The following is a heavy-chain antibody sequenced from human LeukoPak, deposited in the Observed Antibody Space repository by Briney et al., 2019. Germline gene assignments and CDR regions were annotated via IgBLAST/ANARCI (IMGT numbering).Heavy chain of an antibody. CDR3: AKSKGTTGTTGVDY. Sequence: GGSLRLSCAASGFTFSSYSMHWVRQAPGKGLEWVAVISYDGSNKYYAGSVKGRFTISRDNSKNTLYLQMNSLRAEDTAVYYCAKSKGTTGTTGVDYWGQGTLVTVSS. CDR2: ISYDGSNK. V-gene: IGHV3-30*18. D-gene: IGHD1-1*01. CDR1: GFTFSSYS. J-gene: IGHJ4*02.